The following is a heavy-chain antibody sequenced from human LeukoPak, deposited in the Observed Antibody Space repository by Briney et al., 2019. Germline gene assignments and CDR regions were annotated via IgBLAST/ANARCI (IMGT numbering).Heavy chain of an antibody. D-gene: IGHD3-22*01. CDR3: ARRLFDSSGYSHYYAMDV. CDR2: ISVSGSTT. Sequence: GGSLRLSCAASGFTFSNYAMSWVRQAPGKGLAWVSVISVSGSTTYYADSVKGRFTISRDNSKNTLYLQMNSLRAEDTAVYYRARRLFDSSGYSHYYAMDVWGQGTTVTVSS. V-gene: IGHV3-23*01. J-gene: IGHJ6*02. CDR1: GFTFSNYA.